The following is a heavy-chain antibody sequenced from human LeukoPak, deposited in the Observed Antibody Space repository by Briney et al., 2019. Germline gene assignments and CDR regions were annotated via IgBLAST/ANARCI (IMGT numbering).Heavy chain of an antibody. D-gene: IGHD2-2*01. V-gene: IGHV4-59*01. CDR2: IYYSGST. Sequence: PSETLSLTCTVSGGSISSYYWSWIRQPPGKGLEWIGYIYYSGSTNYNPSLKSRVTISGDTSKNQFSLKLSAVTAADTAVYYCASGPYCSSTSCYGWYVDYWGQGTLVTVSS. CDR3: ASGPYCSSTSCYGWYVDY. CDR1: GGSISSYY. J-gene: IGHJ4*02.